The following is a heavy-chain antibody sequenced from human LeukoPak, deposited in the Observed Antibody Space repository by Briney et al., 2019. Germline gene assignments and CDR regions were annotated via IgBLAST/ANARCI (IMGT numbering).Heavy chain of an antibody. D-gene: IGHD6-19*01. CDR3: ARSVGWYSHDG. V-gene: IGHV4-59*08. CDR2: IYGSGST. CDR1: GDSLSAHY. J-gene: IGHJ4*02. Sequence: SETLSLTCTVSGDSLSAHYWSWIRQPPGKGLEWIGYIYGSGSTHHDPSFRSRATISEDTSKKKFSRRVTSVTAADAAVYYCARSVGWYSHDGWGQGTLVTVSS.